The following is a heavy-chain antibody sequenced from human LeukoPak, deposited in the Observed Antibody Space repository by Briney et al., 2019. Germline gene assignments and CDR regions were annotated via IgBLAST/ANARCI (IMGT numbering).Heavy chain of an antibody. CDR3: KTESSRWYVSKH. CDR2: ISWNGGST. CDR1: ILPFEDYG. Sequence: GGSLRLSCGACILPFEDYGWSGVRQAPGKGLEWVSGISWNGGSTGYADSVKGRFTIRRHYAKNSVYLQMNARIDENTPLYYCKTESSRWYVSKHWGQGTLVTVSS. V-gene: IGHV3-20*04. D-gene: IGHD6-13*01. J-gene: IGHJ1*01.